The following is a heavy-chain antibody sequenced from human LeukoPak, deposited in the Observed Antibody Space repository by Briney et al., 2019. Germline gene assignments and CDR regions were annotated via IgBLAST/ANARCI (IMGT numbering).Heavy chain of an antibody. CDR2: INSDGSST. Sequence: PGRSLRLSCAASGFTFSNYWMHWVRQAPGKGLVWVSRINSDGSSTSYADSVKGRFTISRDNAKNTLYLQMNSLRAEDTAVYYCARVGNYYDTGLDYWGQGTLVTVSS. J-gene: IGHJ4*02. D-gene: IGHD3-22*01. CDR3: ARVGNYYDTGLDY. CDR1: GFTFSNYW. V-gene: IGHV3-74*01.